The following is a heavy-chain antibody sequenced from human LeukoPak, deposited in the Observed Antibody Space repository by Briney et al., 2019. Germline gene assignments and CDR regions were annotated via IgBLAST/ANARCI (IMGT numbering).Heavy chain of an antibody. CDR2: TSAYNGNT. D-gene: IGHD2/OR15-2a*01. V-gene: IGHV1-18*01. Sequence: ASVKVSCKASGYTFTSYGISWVRQAPGQGLEWMGWTSAYNGNTNYAQKLQGRVTMTTDTSTSTAYMELRSLRSDDTAVYYCARRTSNNWFDPWAREPWSPSPQ. J-gene: IGHJ5*02. CDR3: ARRTSNNWFDP. CDR1: GYTFTSYG.